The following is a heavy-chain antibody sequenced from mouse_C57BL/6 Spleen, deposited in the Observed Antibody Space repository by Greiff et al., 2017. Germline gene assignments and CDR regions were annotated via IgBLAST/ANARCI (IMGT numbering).Heavy chain of an antibody. CDR1: GFTFSSYA. V-gene: IGHV5-4*01. Sequence: EVKLVESGGGLVKPGGSLKLSCAASGFTFSSYAMSWVRQTPEKRLEWVATISDGGSYTYYPDNVKGRFTISRDNAKNNLYLQMSHLKSEDTAMYYCARDRDYYGSSYWDFDVWGTGTTVTVSS. D-gene: IGHD1-1*01. CDR2: ISDGGSYT. CDR3: ARDRDYYGSSYWDFDV. J-gene: IGHJ1*03.